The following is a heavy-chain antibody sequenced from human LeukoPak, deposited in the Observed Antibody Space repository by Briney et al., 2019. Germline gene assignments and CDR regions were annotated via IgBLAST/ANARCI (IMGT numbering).Heavy chain of an antibody. CDR1: GFTVSSNY. Sequence: GGSLRLSCAASGFTVSSNYMSWVRQPPGKGLEWVSVIYSGGTTNHADSVKGRFTVSRDNSKNTLYLQMNSLRAEDTAVYFCARGSSRAFDYWGQGTLVTVSS. V-gene: IGHV3-53*01. CDR3: ARGSSRAFDY. D-gene: IGHD2-2*01. J-gene: IGHJ4*02. CDR2: IYSGGTT.